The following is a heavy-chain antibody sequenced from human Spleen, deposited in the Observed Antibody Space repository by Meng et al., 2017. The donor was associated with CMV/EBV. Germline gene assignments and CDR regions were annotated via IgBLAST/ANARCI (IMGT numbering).Heavy chain of an antibody. V-gene: IGHV3-66*04. CDR2: LYSGGST. CDR1: GFTVNNNC. D-gene: IGHD1-26*01. Sequence: LSLTCAASGFTVNNNCMSWVRQAPGKGLEWVSTLYSGGSTYYADSVKGQFTISRDNSKNTLYLQMNSLRAEDTAVYYCARHRSGGDSEFDYWGQGALVTVSS. J-gene: IGHJ4*02. CDR3: ARHRSGGDSEFDY.